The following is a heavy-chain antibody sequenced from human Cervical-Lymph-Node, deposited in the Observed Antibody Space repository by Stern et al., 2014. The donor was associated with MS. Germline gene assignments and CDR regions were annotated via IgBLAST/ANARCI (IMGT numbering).Heavy chain of an antibody. CDR1: GGSIASSSYY. D-gene: IGHD3-22*01. J-gene: IGHJ6*02. CDR2: IFNSGST. CDR3: AREDYDGSGHPYYYGLDV. Sequence: VQLLESGPGLVKPSQTLSLTCTVSGGSIASSSYYWSWIRQPAGKGLEWIGRIFNSGSTNYNPSLQSRITLAVDTSKNQFPRRRSSVTAADTAVYYCAREDYDGSGHPYYYGLDVWGQGTTVTVSS. V-gene: IGHV4-61*02.